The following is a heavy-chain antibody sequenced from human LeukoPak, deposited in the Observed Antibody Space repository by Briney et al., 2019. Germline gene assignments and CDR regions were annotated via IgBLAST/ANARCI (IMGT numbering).Heavy chain of an antibody. CDR1: GFTFSTFA. CDR3: AKARYCSGGSCYDYFDY. J-gene: IGHJ4*02. V-gene: IGHV3-23*01. D-gene: IGHD2-15*01. CDR2: ISGGGSST. Sequence: GGSLRLSCAASGFTFSTFAMTWVRQAPGKGLEWVTPISGGGSSTYYADSVKGRFTISRDNSKNTLYLQINSLRDDDTAVYHCAKARYCSGGSCYDYFDYWGQGTLVTVSP.